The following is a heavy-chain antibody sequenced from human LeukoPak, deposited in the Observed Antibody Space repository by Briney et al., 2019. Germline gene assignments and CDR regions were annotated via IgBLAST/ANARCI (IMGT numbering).Heavy chain of an antibody. V-gene: IGHV3-23*01. J-gene: IGHJ4*02. D-gene: IGHD3-10*01. CDR1: GFTFSSYA. CDR2: INGSGGRI. CDR3: ARDEYGSGSYQTYFDY. Sequence: PGGSLRLSCAASGFTFSSYAMSWVRQAPGKGLEWVSAINGSGGRIYYADSVKGRFTISRDNSKNTLYLQMNSLRAEDTAVYYCARDEYGSGSYQTYFDYWGQGTLVTVSS.